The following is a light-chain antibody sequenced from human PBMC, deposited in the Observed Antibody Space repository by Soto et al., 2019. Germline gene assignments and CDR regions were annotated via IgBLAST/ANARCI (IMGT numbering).Light chain of an antibody. CDR1: QSVTSSH. CDR2: GAS. CDR3: QQYGRSPKM. V-gene: IGKV3-20*01. Sequence: EIVLTQSPGTLSLSPGERATLSCRASQSVTSSHLAWYQQKPGQAPRLLIYGASTRATGTPDRFNGGGSGTDFTLTITRLEPDDFAVYYCQQYGRSPKMFGQGTKVDI. J-gene: IGKJ1*01.